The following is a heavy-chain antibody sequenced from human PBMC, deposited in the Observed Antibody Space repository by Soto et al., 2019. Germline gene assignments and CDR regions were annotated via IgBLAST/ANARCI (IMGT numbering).Heavy chain of an antibody. V-gene: IGHV3-23*01. CDR1: GFPFNSYA. J-gene: IGHJ4*02. CDR3: AKSTFVGVVIFGGPFDY. Sequence: EVQLLESGGGLVQPGGSLRLSCEASGFPFNSYAMNWVRQAPGKGLEWVSSISGSDFSTYFADSVKGRFTISRDNSKNTLYLQMNSLRAEDTAVYYCAKSTFVGVVIFGGPFDYWGQGTLVTVSS. D-gene: IGHD3-3*01. CDR2: ISGSDFST.